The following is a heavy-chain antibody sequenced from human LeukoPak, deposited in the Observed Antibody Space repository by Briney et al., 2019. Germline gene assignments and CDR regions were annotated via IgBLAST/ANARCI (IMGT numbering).Heavy chain of an antibody. CDR3: ARWASYYYGSAFDY. Sequence: GGSLRLSCAASGFTFSSYEMNWVRQAPGKGLEWVSYISSSGSTIYYADSVKGRFTISRDNAKNSLYLQMNSLRAEDTAVYYCARWASYYYGSAFDYWGQGTLVTVSS. V-gene: IGHV3-48*03. CDR1: GFTFSSYE. CDR2: ISSSGSTI. J-gene: IGHJ4*02. D-gene: IGHD3-10*01.